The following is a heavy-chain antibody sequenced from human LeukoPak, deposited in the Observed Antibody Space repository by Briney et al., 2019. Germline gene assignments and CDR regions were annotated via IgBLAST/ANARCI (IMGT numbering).Heavy chain of an antibody. Sequence: SETLSLTCTVSGGSISSYYWSWIRQPPGKGLEWIGYIHYNGSTHYNPSLKSRVTISVDTSKNQFSLKLSSVTAADTAVYYCARVRIMITFGGLDYFDYWGQGTLVTVSS. J-gene: IGHJ4*02. D-gene: IGHD3-16*01. CDR1: GGSISSYY. CDR2: IHYNGST. V-gene: IGHV4-59*12. CDR3: ARVRIMITFGGLDYFDY.